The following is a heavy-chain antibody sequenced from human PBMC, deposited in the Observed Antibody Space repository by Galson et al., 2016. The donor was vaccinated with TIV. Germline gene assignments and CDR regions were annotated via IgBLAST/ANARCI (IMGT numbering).Heavy chain of an antibody. CDR1: GFTFNTYW. J-gene: IGHJ4*02. Sequence: SLRLSCAASGFTFNTYWMIWVRQAPGKGLEWVANIKQDGSEKYYVDSVKGRFTISRDIARNSLYLQMNSLRVEDTAVYYCARGRHVDYWGQGTLVTVSS. V-gene: IGHV3-7*01. CDR2: IKQDGSEK. CDR3: ARGRHVDY.